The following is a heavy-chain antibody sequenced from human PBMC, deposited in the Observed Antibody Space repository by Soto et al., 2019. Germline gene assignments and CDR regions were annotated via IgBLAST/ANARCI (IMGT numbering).Heavy chain of an antibody. J-gene: IGHJ4*02. Sequence: SETLSLTCTVSGGSISSYYWSWIRQPPGKGLEWIGYIYYSGSTNYNPSLKSRVTISVDTSKNQFSLKLSSVTAADTAVYYCARVSSDFGVVISPHFDYWGQGTLVTVSS. D-gene: IGHD3-3*01. V-gene: IGHV4-59*01. CDR2: IYYSGST. CDR3: ARVSSDFGVVISPHFDY. CDR1: GGSISSYY.